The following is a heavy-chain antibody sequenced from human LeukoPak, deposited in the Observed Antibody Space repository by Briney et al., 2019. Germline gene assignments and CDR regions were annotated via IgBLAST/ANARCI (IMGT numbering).Heavy chain of an antibody. V-gene: IGHV3-23*01. Sequence: GGSLRLSCAASGFTFSSYAMRWVRQAPGKGLEWVSAISGSGGSTYYADSVKGRFTISRDNSKNTLHLQMNSLRAEDTAVYYCAKDSRLYYYDSSGLDAFDIWGQGTMVTVSS. CDR2: ISGSGGST. CDR1: GFTFSSYA. J-gene: IGHJ3*02. D-gene: IGHD3-22*01. CDR3: AKDSRLYYYDSSGLDAFDI.